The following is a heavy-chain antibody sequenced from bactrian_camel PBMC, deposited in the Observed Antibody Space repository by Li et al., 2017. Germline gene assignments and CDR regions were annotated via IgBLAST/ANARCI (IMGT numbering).Heavy chain of an antibody. CDR1: GNTISVNC. J-gene: IGHJ6*01. V-gene: IGHV3S53*01. Sequence: VQLVESGGGSAQPGGSLTLSCAASGNTISVNCMGWFRQAPGKECEWVAYNDVSGSTRFADAVKGRFTISRDNAKSTVYLQMNDLKPEDTAMYYCAVDPCGGSTYFLSLRKPHGYWGQGTQVTVS. CDR3: AVDPCGGSTYFLSLRKPHGY. D-gene: IGHD7*01. CDR2: NDVSGST.